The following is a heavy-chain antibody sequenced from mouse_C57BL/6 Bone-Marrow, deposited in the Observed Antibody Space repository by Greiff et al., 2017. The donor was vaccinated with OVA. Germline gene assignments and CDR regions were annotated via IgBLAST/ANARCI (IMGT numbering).Heavy chain of an antibody. CDR1: GFSLTSYG. CDR3: ASIYYPYYYAMDY. D-gene: IGHD1-1*01. V-gene: IGHV2-2*01. CDR2: IWSGGST. Sequence: VQLVESGPGLVQPSQSLSITCTVSGFSLTSYGVHWVRQSPGKGLEWLGVIWSGGSTDYNAAFISRLSISKDNSKSQVFFKMNSLQADDTAIYYCASIYYPYYYAMDYWGQGTSVTVSS. J-gene: IGHJ4*01.